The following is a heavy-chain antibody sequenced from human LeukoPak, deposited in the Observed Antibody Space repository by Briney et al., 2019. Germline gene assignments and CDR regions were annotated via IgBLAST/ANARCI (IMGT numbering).Heavy chain of an antibody. CDR3: ASRIAAAEAFDI. CDR1: GGSISSYY. Sequence: PSETLSLTCTVSGGSISSYYWSWIRQPPGKGLEWIGYIYYSGSTNYNPSLKSRVTISVDTSKNQFSLKLSSVTAADTAVYYCASRIAAAEAFDIWGQGTMVTVSS. D-gene: IGHD6-13*01. CDR2: IYYSGST. J-gene: IGHJ3*02. V-gene: IGHV4-59*01.